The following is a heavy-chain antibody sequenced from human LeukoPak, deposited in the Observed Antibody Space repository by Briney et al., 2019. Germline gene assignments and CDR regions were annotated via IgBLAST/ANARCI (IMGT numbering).Heavy chain of an antibody. D-gene: IGHD3-16*01. Sequence: PAETLCLSCTVSGGSINNTLFYWGWIRQPPGKGLGWIGTVYYDRINYSSSAIKSCVATSVDTNKKQFPLRLSSVAAADTAVYYCSRISRWGHYWGQGILVTVSS. CDR1: GGSINNTLFY. CDR3: SRISRWGHY. V-gene: IGHV4-39*06. J-gene: IGHJ4*02. CDR2: VYYDRIN.